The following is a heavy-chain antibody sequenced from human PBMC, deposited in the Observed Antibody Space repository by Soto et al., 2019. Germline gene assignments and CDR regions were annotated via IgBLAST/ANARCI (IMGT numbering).Heavy chain of an antibody. D-gene: IGHD2-21*01. J-gene: IGHJ5*02. CDR2: IYYSGST. V-gene: IGHV4-59*01. CDR1: GGSISSYY. CDR3: ARGINWFDP. Sequence: PSETLSLTCTVSGGSISSYYWSWIRQPPGKGLEWIGYIYYSGSTNYNPSLKSRVTISVDTSKNQFSLKLSSVAAADTAVYYCARGINWFDPWGQGTLVTVSS.